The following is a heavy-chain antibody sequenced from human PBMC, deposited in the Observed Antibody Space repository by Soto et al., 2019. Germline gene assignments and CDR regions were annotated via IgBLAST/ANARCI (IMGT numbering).Heavy chain of an antibody. Sequence: GASVKVSCKASGYTFTGYYMHWVRQAPGQGLEWMGWINPNSGGTNYAQKFQGWVTMTRDTSISTAYMELSRLRSDDTAVYYCARGNNNERLKYYDILTGPFPDMDWFDPWGQGTLVTVSS. CDR3: ARGNNNERLKYYDILTGPFPDMDWFDP. J-gene: IGHJ5*02. D-gene: IGHD3-9*01. CDR2: INPNSGGT. CDR1: GYTFTGYY. V-gene: IGHV1-2*04.